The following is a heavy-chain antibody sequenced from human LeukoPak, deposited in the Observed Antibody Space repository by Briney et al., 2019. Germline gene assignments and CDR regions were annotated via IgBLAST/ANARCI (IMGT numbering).Heavy chain of an antibody. CDR2: IYWNDNK. V-gene: IGHV2-5*01. CDR3: AHKPYYYYYYMDV. CDR1: GLSLRTSGVG. Sequence: SGPTLLDPTRPLTLTCTFSGLSLRTSGVGVGWIRQPPVKSLGWLALIYWNDNKRYSPSLKSRLTIAKDTSKNQVVLTMTNMDPVDTATYYCAHKPYYYYYYMDVWGKGTTVTVSS. J-gene: IGHJ6*03.